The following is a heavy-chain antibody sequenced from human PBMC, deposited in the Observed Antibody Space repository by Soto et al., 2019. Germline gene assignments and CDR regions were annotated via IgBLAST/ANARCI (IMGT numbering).Heavy chain of an antibody. D-gene: IGHD2-2*01. J-gene: IGHJ5*02. CDR1: GFTLSSYD. Sequence: GGSLRLCCAASGFTLSSYDMHWVRQATGKGLEWVSAIGTAGDPYYPGSVKGRFTISRENAKNSLYLQMNSLRAGDTAVYYCARGTYCSSTSCPRDNNWFDPWGQGTLVTVSS. V-gene: IGHV3-13*05. CDR3: ARGTYCSSTSCPRDNNWFDP. CDR2: IGTAGDP.